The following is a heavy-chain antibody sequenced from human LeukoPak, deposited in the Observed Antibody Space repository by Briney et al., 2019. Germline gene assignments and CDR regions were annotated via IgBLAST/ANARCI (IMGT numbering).Heavy chain of an antibody. Sequence: GASVKVSCKASGYTFTGYYMHWVRQAPGQGLEWMGIINPSGGSTSYAQKFQGRVTMTRDTSTSTVYMELSSLRSEDTAVYYCARDETLELTYYYGMDVWGQGTTVTVSS. CDR2: INPSGGST. V-gene: IGHV1-46*01. J-gene: IGHJ6*02. D-gene: IGHD1-7*01. CDR3: ARDETLELTYYYGMDV. CDR1: GYTFTGYY.